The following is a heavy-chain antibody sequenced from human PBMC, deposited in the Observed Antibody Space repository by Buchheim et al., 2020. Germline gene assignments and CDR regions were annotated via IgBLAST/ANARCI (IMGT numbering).Heavy chain of an antibody. Sequence: QVQLQESGPGLVKPSQTLSLTCTVSGGSISSGSYYWSWIRQPAGKGLEWIGRIYTSGSTNYNPSLKSRVTISVDTSKNQFSLKLSSVTAADTAVYYCARVSKGISGAIDYWGQGTL. V-gene: IGHV4-61*02. CDR3: ARVSKGISGAIDY. J-gene: IGHJ4*02. D-gene: IGHD1-14*01. CDR2: IYTSGST. CDR1: GGSISSGSYY.